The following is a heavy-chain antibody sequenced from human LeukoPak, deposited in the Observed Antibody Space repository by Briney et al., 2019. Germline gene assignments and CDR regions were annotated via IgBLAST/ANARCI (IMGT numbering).Heavy chain of an antibody. D-gene: IGHD4-17*01. Sequence: ASVKVSCTATGYTFGANYMYWVRQAPGQGLEWMGWIYPNSGDTNYAQKFQGRVTLTRVTSISTAYMELSRLRSDDTAIYYWARSVGYGDYNMDLWGQGTLVTVSS. V-gene: IGHV1-2*02. CDR3: ARSVGYGDYNMDL. J-gene: IGHJ4*02. CDR2: IYPNSGDT. CDR1: GYTFGANY.